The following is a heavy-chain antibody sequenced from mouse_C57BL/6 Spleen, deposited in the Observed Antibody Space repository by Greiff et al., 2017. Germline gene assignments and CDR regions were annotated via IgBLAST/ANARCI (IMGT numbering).Heavy chain of an antibody. Sequence: DVMLVESGGGLVQPGGSMKLSCVASGFTFSNYWMNWVRQSPEQGLEWVAQIRLKSDNYATHYAESVKGRFTISRDDSKSSVYLQMNNLRAEDTGIYYCTGFDGYSAWFAYGGQGNLVTVSA. J-gene: IGHJ3*01. CDR2: IRLKSDNYAT. V-gene: IGHV6-3*01. CDR1: GFTFSNYW. D-gene: IGHD2-3*01. CDR3: TGFDGYSAWFAY.